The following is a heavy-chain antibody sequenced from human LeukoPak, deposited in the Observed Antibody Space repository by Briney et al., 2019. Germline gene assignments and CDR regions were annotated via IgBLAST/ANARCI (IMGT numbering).Heavy chain of an antibody. V-gene: IGHV3-23*01. CDR3: AKDRGSYGDYAVFDF. CDR2: LSASDGNA. Sequence: GGSLRLSCAAYGFTFSRYAMSCVRQAPGKGLEWVSSLSASDGNAYYADSVKGRFTISRDNSKDTLDLQMNSLRAEDTAIYYCAKDRGSYGDYAVFDFWGQGTLVTVLS. J-gene: IGHJ4*02. D-gene: IGHD4-17*01. CDR1: GFTFSRYA.